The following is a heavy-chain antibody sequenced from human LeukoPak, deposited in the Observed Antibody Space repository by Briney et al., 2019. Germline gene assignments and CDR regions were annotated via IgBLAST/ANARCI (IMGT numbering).Heavy chain of an antibody. Sequence: PGGSLRLSCAASGFTFSDYYMSWIRQAPGKGLECVSYISSSGSTIYYADSVQGRFTITRDNAKNSLYLQMNSLRAEDTAVYYCASSFYGNDSPDYWGQGTLVTVSS. J-gene: IGHJ4*02. V-gene: IGHV3-11*04. CDR1: GFTFSDYY. D-gene: IGHD1-1*01. CDR2: ISSSGSTI. CDR3: ASSFYGNDSPDY.